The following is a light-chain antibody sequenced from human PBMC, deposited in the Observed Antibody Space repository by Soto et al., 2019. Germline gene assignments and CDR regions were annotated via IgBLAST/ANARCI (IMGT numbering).Light chain of an antibody. J-gene: IGKJ1*01. CDR3: QHYTDSPLT. CDR2: GAS. CDR1: QSVNNN. V-gene: IGKV3-15*01. Sequence: EIILTQSPASLSVSPGERATLSCRASQSVNNNLAWYQQKRGQAPRLLIYGASTRATGIPGRFRGSGSGTEFTLTITSLQSEDFAVYFCQHYTDSPLTFGQGTKVEV.